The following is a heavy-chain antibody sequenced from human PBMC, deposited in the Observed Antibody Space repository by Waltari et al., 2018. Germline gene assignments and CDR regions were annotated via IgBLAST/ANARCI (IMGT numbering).Heavy chain of an antibody. CDR2: INHGGST. V-gene: IGHV4-34*01. J-gene: IGHJ4*02. D-gene: IGHD3-10*01. Sequence: QVQLQQWGAGLLKPSETLSLTCAVYIGYFSGHWWPWSRQPPGQGLEWIGEINHGGSTNYNPSLKSRVALLVDTSKSHLSLELTSVTAADTAVYYCAIRTFDSGTYSHPYYFDSWGQGTLVTVSS. CDR1: IGYFSGHW. CDR3: AIRTFDSGTYSHPYYFDS.